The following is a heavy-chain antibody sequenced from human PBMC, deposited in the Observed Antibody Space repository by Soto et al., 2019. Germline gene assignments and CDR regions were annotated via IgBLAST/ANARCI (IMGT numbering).Heavy chain of an antibody. CDR2: IYSGGST. CDR3: AREVGATGYYYYYMDV. J-gene: IGHJ6*03. Sequence: GGSLRLSCAASGFTVSSNYMSWVRQAPGKGLEWVSVIYSGGSTYYADSVKGRFTISRDNSKNTLYLQMNSLRAEDTAVYYCAREVGATGYYYYYMDVWGNGTTVTVSS. CDR1: GFTVSSNY. V-gene: IGHV3-53*01. D-gene: IGHD1-26*01.